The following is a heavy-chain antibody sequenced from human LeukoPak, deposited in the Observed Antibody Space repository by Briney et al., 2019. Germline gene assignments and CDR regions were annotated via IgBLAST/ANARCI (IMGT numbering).Heavy chain of an antibody. CDR3: ARGRDYYDSSGYYPTDY. D-gene: IGHD3-22*01. Sequence: GGSLRLSCAASGFTFSSYWMSWVRQAPGKGLEWVANIKQDGSEKYYVDSVKGRFTISRDNAKNSLYLQMNSLRAEDTAVYYCARGRDYYDSSGYYPTDYWGQGKLDTVSS. CDR2: IKQDGSEK. J-gene: IGHJ4*02. CDR1: GFTFSSYW. V-gene: IGHV3-7*01.